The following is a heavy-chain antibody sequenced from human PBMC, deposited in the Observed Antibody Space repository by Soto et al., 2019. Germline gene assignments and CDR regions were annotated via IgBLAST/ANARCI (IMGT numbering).Heavy chain of an antibody. J-gene: IGHJ4*02. CDR3: AKDTVGQWLPPTSFDY. V-gene: IGHV3-9*01. Sequence: GGSLRLSCSASGFTFDDYAMHWVRQAPGKGLEWVSGISWNSGSIGYADSVKGRFTISRDNAKNSLYLQMNSLRAEDTALYYCAKDTVGQWLPPTSFDYWGQGTLVTVSS. D-gene: IGHD6-19*01. CDR2: ISWNSGSI. CDR1: GFTFDDYA.